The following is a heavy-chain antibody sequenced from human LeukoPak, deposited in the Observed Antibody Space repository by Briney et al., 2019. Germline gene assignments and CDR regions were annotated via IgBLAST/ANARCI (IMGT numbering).Heavy chain of an antibody. CDR1: GFTFSSYW. CDR3: AREEHDYGDYPEGPFDY. D-gene: IGHD4-17*01. V-gene: IGHV3-21*01. CDR2: ISSSSSYI. J-gene: IGHJ4*02. Sequence: GGSLRLSCAASGFTFSSYWMSWVRQAPGKGLEWVSSISSSSSYIYYADSVKGRFTISRDNAKNSLYLQMNSLRAEDTAVYYCAREEHDYGDYPEGPFDYWGQGTLVTVSS.